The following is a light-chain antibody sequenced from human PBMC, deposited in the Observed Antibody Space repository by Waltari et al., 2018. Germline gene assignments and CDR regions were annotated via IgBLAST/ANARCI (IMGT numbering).Light chain of an antibody. V-gene: IGKV3-20*01. J-gene: IGKJ2*01. Sequence: EIVLTQSPGTLSFSPGERATLSCRTSERIYTNYLAGYQQKSRPAPRLLIYGASTRATGIPDRFSGGGSQTDFTLTINRLEPEDFAVYFCQQYGTSPSTFGQGTKVEIK. CDR1: ERIYTNY. CDR2: GAS. CDR3: QQYGTSPST.